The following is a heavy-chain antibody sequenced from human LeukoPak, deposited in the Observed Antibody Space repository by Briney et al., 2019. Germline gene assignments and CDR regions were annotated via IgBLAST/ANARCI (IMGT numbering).Heavy chain of an antibody. D-gene: IGHD6-13*01. CDR1: GYTFTGYY. Sequence: ASVKVSCKASGYTFTGYYMHWVRQAPGQGLEWMGWINPNSGGTNYAQKFQGRVTMTRDTSISTAYMELRRLRSDDTAVYYCARVGVRGSSWYYYYGMDVWGQGTTVTVSS. CDR3: ARVGVRGSSWYYYYGMDV. J-gene: IGHJ6*02. CDR2: INPNSGGT. V-gene: IGHV1-2*02.